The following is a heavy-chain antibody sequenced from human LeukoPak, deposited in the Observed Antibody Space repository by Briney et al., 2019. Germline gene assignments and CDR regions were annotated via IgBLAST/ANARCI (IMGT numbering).Heavy chain of an antibody. CDR3: ARVSRLYSSSWYDYAFDY. CDR2: IYYSGST. J-gene: IGHJ4*02. CDR1: GGSISSSSYY. D-gene: IGHD6-13*01. V-gene: IGHV4-31*03. Sequence: SETLSLTCTVSGGSISSSSYYWGWIRQHPGKGLEWIGYIYYSGSTYYNPSLKSRVTISVDTSKNQFSLKLSSVTAADTAVYYCARVSRLYSSSWYDYAFDYWGQGTLVTVSS.